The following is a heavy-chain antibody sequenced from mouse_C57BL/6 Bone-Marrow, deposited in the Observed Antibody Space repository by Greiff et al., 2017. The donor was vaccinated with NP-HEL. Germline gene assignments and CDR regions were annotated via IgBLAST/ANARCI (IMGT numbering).Heavy chain of an antibody. V-gene: IGHV5-6*01. CDR2: ISSGGSYT. CDR3: ARRYEAYAMDY. D-gene: IGHD2-12*01. J-gene: IGHJ4*01. CDR1: GFTFSSYG. Sequence: EVHLVESGGDLVKPGGSLKLSCAASGFTFSSYGMSWVRQTPDKRLEWVATISSGGSYTYYPDSVKGRLTISRDNAKNTLYLQMSSLKSEDTAMYYCARRYEAYAMDYWGQGTSVTVSS.